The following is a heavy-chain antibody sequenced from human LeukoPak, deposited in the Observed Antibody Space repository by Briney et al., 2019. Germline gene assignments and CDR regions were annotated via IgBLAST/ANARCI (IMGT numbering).Heavy chain of an antibody. V-gene: IGHV3-23*01. CDR3: ARGAYGDYGWFDP. Sequence: PGGSLRLSCAVSGITLSNYGMSWVRQAPGKGLEWVAGISGSGGRTNYADSVKGRFTVSRDNAKNSLYLQMNSLRAEDTAVYHCARGAYGDYGWFDPWGQGTLVTVSS. CDR1: GITLSNYG. D-gene: IGHD4-17*01. J-gene: IGHJ5*02. CDR2: ISGSGGRT.